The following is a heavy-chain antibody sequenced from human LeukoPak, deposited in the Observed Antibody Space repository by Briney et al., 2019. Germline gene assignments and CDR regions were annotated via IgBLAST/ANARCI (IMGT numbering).Heavy chain of an antibody. D-gene: IGHD2-15*01. Sequence: GESPKISCKGSGYSFTSYWISWVRQMPGKGLEWMGRIDPSDSYTNYSPSFQGHVTISADKSISTAYPQWSSLKASDTAMYYCARYASTAAPFDLWGRGTLVTVSS. CDR1: GYSFTSYW. CDR2: IDPSDSYT. CDR3: ARYASTAAPFDL. V-gene: IGHV5-10-1*01. J-gene: IGHJ2*01.